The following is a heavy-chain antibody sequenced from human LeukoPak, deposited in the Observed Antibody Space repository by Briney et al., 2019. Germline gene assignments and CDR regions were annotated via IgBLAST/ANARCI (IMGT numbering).Heavy chain of an antibody. V-gene: IGHV3-53*01. Sequence: GGSLRLSCAASGFTASSDYMSWVRQAPGKGLEWVSVIYSGGSTDYADSVRGGFTISRDKSNNTLYLHMNSLRAEDTAVYFCAAEKPGTGTFLDYWGPGTLVTVSS. CDR1: GFTASSDY. CDR3: AAEKPGTGTFLDY. J-gene: IGHJ4*02. D-gene: IGHD1-1*01. CDR2: IYSGGST.